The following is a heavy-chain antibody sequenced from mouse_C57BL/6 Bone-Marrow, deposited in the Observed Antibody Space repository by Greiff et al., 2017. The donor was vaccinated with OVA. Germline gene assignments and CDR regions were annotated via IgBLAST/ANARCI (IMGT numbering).Heavy chain of an antibody. J-gene: IGHJ1*03. CDR3: ARDFDV. CDR2: ISSGSSTI. V-gene: IGHV5-17*01. CDR1: GFTFSDYG. Sequence: EVKVEESGGGLVKPGGSLKLSCAASGFTFSDYGMHWVRQAPEKGLEWVAYISSGSSTIYYADTVKGRFTISRDNAKNTLFLQMTSLRSEDTAMYYCARDFDVWGTGTTVTVSS.